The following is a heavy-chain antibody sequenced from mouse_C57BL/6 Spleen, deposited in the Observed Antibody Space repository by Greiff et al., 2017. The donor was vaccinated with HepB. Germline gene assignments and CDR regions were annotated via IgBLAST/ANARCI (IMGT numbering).Heavy chain of an antibody. J-gene: IGHJ4*01. Sequence: EVQLVESGGGLVKPGGSLKLSCAASGFTFSDYGMHWVRQAPEKGLEWVAYISSGSSTIYYADTVKGRFTISRDNAKNTLFLQMTSLRSEDTAMYYCARRYYGRSRAMDYWGQGTSVTVSS. D-gene: IGHD1-1*01. CDR1: GFTFSDYG. CDR2: ISSGSSTI. CDR3: ARRYYGRSRAMDY. V-gene: IGHV5-17*01.